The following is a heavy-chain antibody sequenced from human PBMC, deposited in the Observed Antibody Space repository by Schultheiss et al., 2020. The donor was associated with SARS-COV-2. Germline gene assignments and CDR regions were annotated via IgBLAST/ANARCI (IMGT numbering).Heavy chain of an antibody. D-gene: IGHD4-17*01. CDR2: INHSGST. CDR3: ARSPPALNFGDYYFDH. V-gene: IGHV4-34*01. Sequence: SETLSLTCAVYGGSFSGYYWSWIRQPPGKGLEWIAEINHSGSTNYNPSLKSRVTISLDTSQHQFSLNLISVSAADTAVYYCARSPPALNFGDYYFDHWGQGGVVTVFS. CDR1: GGSFSGYY. J-gene: IGHJ4*02.